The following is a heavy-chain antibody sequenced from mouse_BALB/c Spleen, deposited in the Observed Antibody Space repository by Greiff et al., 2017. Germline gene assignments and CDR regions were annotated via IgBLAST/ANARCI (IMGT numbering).Heavy chain of an antibody. V-gene: IGHV14-4*02. Sequence: VQLQQSGAELVRSGASVKLSCTASGFNIKDYYMHWVKQRPEQGLEWIGWIDPENGDTEYAPKFQGKATMTADTSSNTAYLQLSSLTSEDTAVYYCAGLRPHYYAMDYWGQGTSVTVSS. CDR3: AGLRPHYYAMDY. CDR1: GFNIKDYY. J-gene: IGHJ4*01. CDR2: IDPENGDT. D-gene: IGHD1-2*01.